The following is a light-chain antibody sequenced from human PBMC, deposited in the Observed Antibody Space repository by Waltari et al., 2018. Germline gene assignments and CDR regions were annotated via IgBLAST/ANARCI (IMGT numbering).Light chain of an antibody. CDR2: DVN. CDR1: SSDIGRYYY. J-gene: IGLJ1*01. CDR3: SSYTTTSTYV. V-gene: IGLV2-14*03. Sequence: QSALPQPASVSGSPGQSITISCTGTSSDIGRYYYVSWYQHHPGKAPKLMIFDVNERPSGVSNRFSGSKSGNAASLTISGLQAEDEAHYYCSSYTTTSTYVFGTGTKVTVL.